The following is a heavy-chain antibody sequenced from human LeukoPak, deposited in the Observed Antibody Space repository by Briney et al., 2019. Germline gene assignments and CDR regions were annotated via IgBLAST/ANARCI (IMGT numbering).Heavy chain of an antibody. CDR1: GYTFTGYY. V-gene: IGHV1-2*06. CDR2: INPNSGGT. J-gene: IGHJ4*02. CDR3: ARGSYYYDSSGYYHY. D-gene: IGHD3-22*01. Sequence: ASVKVSYKASGYTFTGYYMHWVRQAPGQGLEWMERINPNSGGTNYAQKFQGRVTMTRDTSISTAYMELSRLRSDDTAVYYCARGSYYYDSSGYYHYWGQGTLVTVSS.